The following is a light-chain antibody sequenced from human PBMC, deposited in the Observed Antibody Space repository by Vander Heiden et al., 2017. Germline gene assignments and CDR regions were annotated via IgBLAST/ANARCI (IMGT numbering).Light chain of an antibody. V-gene: IGKV3-20*01. CDR3: QRYGDSEWT. J-gene: IGKJ1*01. Sequence: VLTQSPGTLSLSPGERATLSCSASQSLSSSYLAWYQQRPGQAPRRLIYGASGRATGIPDRFSGGGSGTDFTLTISRLAPEDFAVYYCQRYGDSEWTFGQGATVEIK. CDR1: QSLSSSY. CDR2: GAS.